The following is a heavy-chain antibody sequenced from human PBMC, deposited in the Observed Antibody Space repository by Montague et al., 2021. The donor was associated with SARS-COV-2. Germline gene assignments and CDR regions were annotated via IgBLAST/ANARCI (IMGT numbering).Heavy chain of an antibody. CDR2: IYYSGST. V-gene: IGHV4-39*01. CDR1: GGSISSSSYY. J-gene: IGHJ3*01. CDR3: ARFPASYYYDSKAAPATPAAFDY. Sequence: SETLSLTCTVSGGSISSSSYYWGWIRQPPGKGLEWIGSIYYSGSTYYNPSLKSRVTISVDTSKNQSSLKLSSVTAADTAVYYCARFPASYYYDSKAAPATPAAFDYWGQGTMVTVSS. D-gene: IGHD3-22*01.